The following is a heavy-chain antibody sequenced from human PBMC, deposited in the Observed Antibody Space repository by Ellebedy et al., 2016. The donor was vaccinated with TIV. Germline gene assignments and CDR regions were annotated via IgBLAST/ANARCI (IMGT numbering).Heavy chain of an antibody. D-gene: IGHD6-19*01. Sequence: GGSLRLXXAASGFTFTDHYMDWVRQAPGKGLEWVGRTRNKANSYTTEYAASVKGRFTISRDDSKNTMYLQMNSLKTEDTAVYYCTTYGAVAADYWGQGTLVTVSS. CDR3: TTYGAVAADY. V-gene: IGHV3-72*01. CDR2: TRNKANSYTT. J-gene: IGHJ4*02. CDR1: GFTFTDHY.